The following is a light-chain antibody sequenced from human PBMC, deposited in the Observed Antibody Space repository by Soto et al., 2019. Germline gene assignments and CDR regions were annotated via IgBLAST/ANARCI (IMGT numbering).Light chain of an antibody. V-gene: IGKV3-20*01. CDR1: QTVSSTY. CDR3: QQDGRSPPFT. J-gene: IGKJ2*01. CDR2: GAS. Sequence: EIVLTQSPGTLSLSPGERATLSCRASQTVSSTYIAWYQQSPGQPPRLLIYGASSRATGIPDRFSGSGSGTDFTLTISRLEPEDFAVYFWQQDGRSPPFTFGQGTKVEIK.